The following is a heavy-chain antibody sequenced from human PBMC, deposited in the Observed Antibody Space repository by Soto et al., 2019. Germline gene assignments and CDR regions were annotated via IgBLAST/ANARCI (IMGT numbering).Heavy chain of an antibody. CDR1: GGSFSGYY. CDR3: ARPGAWSYDILTGYYGGDDAFDI. D-gene: IGHD3-9*01. V-gene: IGHV4-34*01. J-gene: IGHJ3*02. Sequence: SETLSLTCAVYGGSFSGYYWSWIRQPPGKGLEWIGEINHSGSTNYNPSLKSRVTISVDTSKNQYSIKLSSVNAAYTVVFYCARPGAWSYDILTGYYGGDDAFDIWGQGTMVTVSS. CDR2: INHSGST.